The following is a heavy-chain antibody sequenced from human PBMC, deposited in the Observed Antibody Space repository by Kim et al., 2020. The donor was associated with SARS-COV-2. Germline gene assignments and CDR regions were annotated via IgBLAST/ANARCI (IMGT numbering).Heavy chain of an antibody. CDR3: ARVNPGRDALYYYGSGSYYWFDP. CDR2: ISAYNGNT. CDR1: GYTFTSYG. J-gene: IGHJ5*02. D-gene: IGHD3-10*01. V-gene: IGHV1-18*04. Sequence: ASVKVSCKASGYTFTSYGISWVRQAPGQGLEWMGWISAYNGNTNYAQKLQGRVTMTTDTSTSTAYMELRSLRSDDTAVYYCARVNPGRDALYYYGSGSYYWFDPWGQGTLVTVSS.